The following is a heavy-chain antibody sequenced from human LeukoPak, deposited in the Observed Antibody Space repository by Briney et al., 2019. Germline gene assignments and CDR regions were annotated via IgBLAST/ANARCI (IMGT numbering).Heavy chain of an antibody. Sequence: TGGSLRLSCAVSGFSVRTNFMSWVRQAPGKGLEWVSGINWKSGSIGYADSVKGRFTISRDNAKNSLYLQMNSLRAEDTAVYYCAREGLLWFGESTIPLNYYYYYMDVWGKGTTVTVSS. CDR3: AREGLLWFGESTIPLNYYYYYMDV. V-gene: IGHV3-66*03. CDR2: INWKSGSI. D-gene: IGHD3-10*01. CDR1: GFSVRTNF. J-gene: IGHJ6*03.